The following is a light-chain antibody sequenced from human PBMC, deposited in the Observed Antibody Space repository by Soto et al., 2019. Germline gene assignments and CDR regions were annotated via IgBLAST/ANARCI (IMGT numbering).Light chain of an antibody. CDR3: MQGLQDLT. CDR1: QSLLYSNGYNY. Sequence: MVMTQSPLSLPVTPGGPASISCRSSQSLLYSNGYNYLDWYLQRPGQSPQLLIYLGSNRAPGVPDRFSGSGSGTDFTLKISRVEAEDVGVYYCMQGLQDLTFGQGTRLEIK. CDR2: LGS. V-gene: IGKV2-28*01. J-gene: IGKJ5*01.